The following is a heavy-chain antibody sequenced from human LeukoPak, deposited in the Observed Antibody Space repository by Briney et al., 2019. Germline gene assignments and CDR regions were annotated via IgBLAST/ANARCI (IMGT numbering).Heavy chain of an antibody. J-gene: IGHJ6*02. CDR1: GFTFSSYA. D-gene: IGHD1-26*01. CDR3: AKEEWELLYGMDV. Sequence: GGSLRLSCVASGFTFSSYAMSWVRQAPGKGLEWVSAISGSGGSTYYADSVKGRFTISRDNSKNTLYLQMNGLRAEDTAVYYCAKEEWELLYGMDVWGQGTTVTVSS. CDR2: ISGSGGST. V-gene: IGHV3-23*01.